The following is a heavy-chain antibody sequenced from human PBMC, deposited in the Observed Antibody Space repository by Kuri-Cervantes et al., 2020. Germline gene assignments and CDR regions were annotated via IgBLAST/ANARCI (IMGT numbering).Heavy chain of an antibody. J-gene: IGHJ4*02. D-gene: IGHD3-22*01. CDR1: GFTFSSYG. CDR3: AKDSGIYDSSGYQGGYFDY. CDR2: ISYDGSNK. Sequence: GGSLRLSCAASGFTFSSYGMHWVRQAPGKGLEWVAVISYDGSNKYYADSVKGRLTISRDNSKNTLYLQMNSLRAEDTAVYYCAKDSGIYDSSGYQGGYFDYWGQGTLVTVSS. V-gene: IGHV3-30*18.